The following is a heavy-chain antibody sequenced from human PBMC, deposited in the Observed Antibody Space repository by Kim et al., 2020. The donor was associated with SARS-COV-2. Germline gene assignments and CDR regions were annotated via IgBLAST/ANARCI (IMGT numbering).Heavy chain of an antibody. V-gene: IGHV3-33*01. CDR1: GFTFSSYG. J-gene: IGHJ3*02. D-gene: IGHD3-22*01. CDR3: ASGVNYDSSGYYYGRPDAFDI. Sequence: GGSLRLSCAASGFTFSSYGMHWVRQAPGKGLEWVAVIWYDGSNKYYADSVKGRFTISRANSKNTLYLQMNSLRAEDTAVYYCASGVNYDSSGYYYGRPDAFDIWGQGTMVTVS. CDR2: IWYDGSNK.